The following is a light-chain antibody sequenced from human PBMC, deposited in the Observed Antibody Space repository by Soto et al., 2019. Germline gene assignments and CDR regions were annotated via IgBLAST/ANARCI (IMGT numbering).Light chain of an antibody. J-gene: IGKJ5*01. CDR3: QQAYSFTIT. CDR1: QDIAGY. CDR2: GAS. Sequence: IQFTQSRSSMSVSVGDRVTITCRASQDIAGYLAWYQHKPGRTPELLIHGASRLQSGVPARFSGSGSGTDFTLSINSLQLEDFATYYCQQAYSFTITFGQGRRLEIK. V-gene: IGKV1D-12*01.